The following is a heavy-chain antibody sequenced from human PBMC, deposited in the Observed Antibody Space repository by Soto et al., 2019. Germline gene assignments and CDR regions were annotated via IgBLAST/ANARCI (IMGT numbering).Heavy chain of an antibody. Sequence: GGSLRLSCADSGFTFSSYSMNWVRQAQGEGREWVSSISSSSSYIYYADSVKVRFTISRDNAKNSLYHQMNSLRAEDTAVYYCARDIVVATLTSCCYFDYWCKGTLVTVST. V-gene: IGHV3-21*01. CDR2: ISSSSSYI. CDR1: GFTFSSYS. CDR3: ARDIVVATLTSCCYFDY. J-gene: IGHJ4*02. D-gene: IGHD2-2*01.